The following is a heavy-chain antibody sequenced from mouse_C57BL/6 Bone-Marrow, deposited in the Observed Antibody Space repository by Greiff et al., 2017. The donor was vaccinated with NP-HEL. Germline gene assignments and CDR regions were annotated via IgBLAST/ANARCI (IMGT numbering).Heavy chain of an antibody. D-gene: IGHD1-1*01. J-gene: IGHJ3*01. V-gene: IGHV1-64*01. CDR3: ARGDYYGSSPLAY. CDR2: IHPNSGST. CDR1: GYNFNSYW. Sequence: QVQLQQPGAELVKPGASVKLSCKASGYNFNSYWMHWVKQRPGQGLEWIGMIHPNSGSTNYNEKFQSKATLTVDTSSSTAYMQLSSLTSEDSAVYYCARGDYYGSSPLAYGGQGTLVTVAA.